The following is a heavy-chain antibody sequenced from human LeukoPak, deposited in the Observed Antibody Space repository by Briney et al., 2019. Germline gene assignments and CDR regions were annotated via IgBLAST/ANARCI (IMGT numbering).Heavy chain of an antibody. D-gene: IGHD6-13*01. CDR1: GYTFTNYD. J-gene: IGHJ6*02. CDR3: ARDGLSYSSSWFNYYYYGMDV. CDR2: INPNSGGT. Sequence: RASVKVSCKASGYTFTNYDINWVRQATGQGLEWMGWINPNSGGTNYAQKFQGWVTMTRDTSISTAYMELSRLRSDDTAVYYCARDGLSYSSSWFNYYYYGMDVWGQGTTVTVSS. V-gene: IGHV1-2*04.